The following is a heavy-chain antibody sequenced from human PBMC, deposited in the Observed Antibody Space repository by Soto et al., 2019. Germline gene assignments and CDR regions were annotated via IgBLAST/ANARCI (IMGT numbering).Heavy chain of an antibody. V-gene: IGHV4-31*03. CDR1: GGSINSGGYY. CDR2: IFYSRTT. J-gene: IGHJ4*02. D-gene: IGHD3-16*01. CDR3: ATESPGERAYYFDF. Sequence: PSETLSLTCTVCGGSINSGGYYWTWIRQHPGKGLEWIGYIFYSRTTSYNPSLKSRVTISADTSKNQFSLTLRAVTTAASAVYYCATESPGERAYYFDFWGQGTPVTVSS.